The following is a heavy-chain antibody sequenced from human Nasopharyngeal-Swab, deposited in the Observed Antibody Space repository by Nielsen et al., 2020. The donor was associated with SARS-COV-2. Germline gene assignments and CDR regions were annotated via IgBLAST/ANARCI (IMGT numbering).Heavy chain of an antibody. CDR1: GASIRSTTFY. Sequence: SETLSLTCTVSGASIRSTTFYWGWIRQPPGKGLEWIGSIHNSGTPYYIPSLKGRVTISVDTSKNQFSLKMRSVTAADTAVYYCASGPFGPGDSYYYYGLDVWGQGTTVTVSS. CDR3: ASGPFGPGDSYYYYGLDV. D-gene: IGHD3/OR15-3a*01. J-gene: IGHJ6*02. V-gene: IGHV4-39*07. CDR2: IHNSGTP.